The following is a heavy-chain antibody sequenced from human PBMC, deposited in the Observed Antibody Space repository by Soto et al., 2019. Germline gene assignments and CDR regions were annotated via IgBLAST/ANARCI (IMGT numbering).Heavy chain of an antibody. Sequence: QVQLQQWGAGLLKPSETLSLTCAVYGGSFSGYYWSWIRQPPGKGLEWIGEINHGGSTNYNPSLKSRVTISVDTSKNQFSLKLSSVTAADTAVYYCASHALTWIQLWFGAFDIWGQGTMVTVSS. V-gene: IGHV4-34*01. CDR1: GGSFSGYY. D-gene: IGHD5-18*01. J-gene: IGHJ3*02. CDR2: INHGGST. CDR3: ASHALTWIQLWFGAFDI.